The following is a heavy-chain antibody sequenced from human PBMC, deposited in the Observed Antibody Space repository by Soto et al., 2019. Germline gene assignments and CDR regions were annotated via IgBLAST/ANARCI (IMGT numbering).Heavy chain of an antibody. Sequence: QVQLVQSGAEVKKPGASVKVSCKASGYTFIGYYMHWVRQAPGQGLEWMGWINTKSGGTNSAQKFQGRVTMTRDTSISTAYMELSRLSYDDTAVYYCARGSLDRDDTVDICGQGTMVTVS. CDR2: INTKSGGT. CDR1: GYTFIGYY. V-gene: IGHV1-2*02. D-gene: IGHD1-1*01. CDR3: ARGSLDRDDTVDI. J-gene: IGHJ3*02.